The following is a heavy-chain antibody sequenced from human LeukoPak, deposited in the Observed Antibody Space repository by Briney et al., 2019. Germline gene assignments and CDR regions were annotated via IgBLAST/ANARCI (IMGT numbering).Heavy chain of an antibody. Sequence: SGTLSLTCAISGVSISSSNWWSWVRQPPEKGLEWIGEIYHSGSLNYNPSLKSRVTISVDKSKNQFSLKLSSVTAADTAVYYCASKANSSGGRCHRGAFDIWGPGTKVTVSS. V-gene: IGHV4-4*02. D-gene: IGHD2-15*01. CDR1: GVSISSSNW. CDR3: ASKANSSGGRCHRGAFDI. CDR2: IYHSGSL. J-gene: IGHJ3*02.